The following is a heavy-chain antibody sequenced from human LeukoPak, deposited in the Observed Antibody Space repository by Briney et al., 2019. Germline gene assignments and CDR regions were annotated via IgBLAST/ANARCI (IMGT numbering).Heavy chain of an antibody. D-gene: IGHD6-19*01. CDR1: GGTFSSYA. CDR2: IIPILGIA. V-gene: IGHV1-69*04. Sequence: SVKVSCKASGGTFSSYAISWVRQAPGQGLEWMGRIIPILGIANYAQKFQGRVTVTRDTSTSTVYMDLSSLKSEDTAVYYCARGKSSVWPVGLCMDVWGQGTTVTVSS. J-gene: IGHJ6*02. CDR3: ARGKSSVWPVGLCMDV.